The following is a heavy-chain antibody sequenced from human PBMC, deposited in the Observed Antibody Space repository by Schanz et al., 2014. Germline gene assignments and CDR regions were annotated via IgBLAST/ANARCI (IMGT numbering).Heavy chain of an antibody. Sequence: EVQLLESGGGLVQPGGSLRLSCAASGFTFSSYAMSWVRQAPGKGLEWVSTISASGGSTYYADSVKGRFTISRDNSKNILYLQMNSLRAEDTAVYYCAKDSCSSTTCYGYGMDVWGQGSTVTVSS. D-gene: IGHD2-2*01. CDR1: GFTFSSYA. J-gene: IGHJ6*02. CDR3: AKDSCSSTTCYGYGMDV. V-gene: IGHV3-23*01. CDR2: ISASGGST.